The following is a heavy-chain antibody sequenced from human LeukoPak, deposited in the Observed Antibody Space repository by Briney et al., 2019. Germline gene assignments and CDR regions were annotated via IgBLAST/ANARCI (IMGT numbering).Heavy chain of an antibody. CDR3: ASRGVHYYYGMDV. J-gene: IGHJ6*02. V-gene: IGHV5-10-1*01. D-gene: IGHD6-25*01. CDR1: GYSFTSYW. CDR2: TDPSDSYT. Sequence: GESLKISCKGSGYSFTSYWISWVRQMPGKGLEWMGRTDPSDSYTNYSPSFQGHVTISADKSISTAYLQWSSLKASDTAMYYCASRGVHYYYGMDVWGQGTTVTVSS.